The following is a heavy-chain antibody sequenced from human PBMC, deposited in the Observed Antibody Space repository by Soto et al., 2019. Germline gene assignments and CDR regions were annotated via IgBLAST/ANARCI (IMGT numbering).Heavy chain of an antibody. V-gene: IGHV4-34*01. CDR2: INHSGST. J-gene: IGHJ2*01. CDR1: GGSFSGYY. CDR3: ARGRGDCYNQRWYFDL. Sequence: QVHLQQWGAGLLKPSETLSLTCAVYGGSFSGYYWSWIRQPPGKGLEWIGEINHSGSTNYNPSLKSRVSISVGSSNNQFSLKLSSVTAADTAVYYCARGRGDCYNQRWYFDLWVLGTLVTVSS. D-gene: IGHD3-10*01.